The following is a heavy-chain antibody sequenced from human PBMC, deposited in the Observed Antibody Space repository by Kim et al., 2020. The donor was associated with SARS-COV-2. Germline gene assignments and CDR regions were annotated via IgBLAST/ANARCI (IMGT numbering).Heavy chain of an antibody. CDR2: ISGTGFST. J-gene: IGHJ6*02. CDR1: GFTFTFYA. D-gene: IGHD3-9*01. V-gene: IGHV3-23*01. CDR3: AKPRDRTDWTLFPRSCMAV. Sequence: GGSLRLSCAASGFTFTFYAMNWVRQAPGKGLEWVSAISGTGFSTYYADSVKGRFTVSRDNSKNTLYLQMNSLRAEDTAVYYCAKPRDRTDWTLFPRSCMAVWGQVTTFTVSS.